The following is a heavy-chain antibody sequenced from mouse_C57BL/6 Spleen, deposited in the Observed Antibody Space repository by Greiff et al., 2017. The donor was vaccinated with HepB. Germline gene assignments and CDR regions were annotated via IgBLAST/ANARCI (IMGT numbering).Heavy chain of an antibody. J-gene: IGHJ2*01. CDR3: ARLEGYYGSSYYFDY. CDR1: GFTFSSYG. V-gene: IGHV5-6*01. Sequence: EVKLQESGGDLVKPGGSLKLSCAASGFTFSSYGMSWVRQTPDKRLEWVATISSGGSYTYYPESVKGRFTISRDNAKNTLYLHMSSLKSEDTAMYYCARLEGYYGSSYYFDYWGQGTTLTVSS. D-gene: IGHD1-1*01. CDR2: ISSGGSYT.